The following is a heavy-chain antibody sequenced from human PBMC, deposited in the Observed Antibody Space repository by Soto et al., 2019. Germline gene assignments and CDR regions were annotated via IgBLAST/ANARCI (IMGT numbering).Heavy chain of an antibody. Sequence: ASVKVSCKASGYTFTSYDINWVRQATGQGLEWMGWMNPNSGNTGYAQKFQGRVTMTRNTSISTAYMELSSLRSEDTAVYYCARVQDIVVVVAVSPFDIWDQGTMVTVSS. D-gene: IGHD2-15*01. CDR1: GYTFTSYD. CDR2: MNPNSGNT. CDR3: ARVQDIVVVVAVSPFDI. J-gene: IGHJ3*02. V-gene: IGHV1-8*01.